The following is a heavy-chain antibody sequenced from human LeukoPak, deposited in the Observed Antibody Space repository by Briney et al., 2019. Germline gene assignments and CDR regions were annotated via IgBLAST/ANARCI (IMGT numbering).Heavy chain of an antibody. Sequence: GRSLRLSCAASGFTFDDYAMHWVRQLPGKGLEWVSGISWNSGSVGYADSVKGRFTISRDNAKNSLYLQMNSLRAEDMALYSCVKDESIASTGTYDYWGQGTLVTVSS. J-gene: IGHJ4*02. CDR3: VKDESIASTGTYDY. CDR1: GFTFDDYA. D-gene: IGHD6-13*01. CDR2: ISWNSGSV. V-gene: IGHV3-9*03.